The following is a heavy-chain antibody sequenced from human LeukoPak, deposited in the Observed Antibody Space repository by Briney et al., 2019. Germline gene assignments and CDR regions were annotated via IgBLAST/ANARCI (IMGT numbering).Heavy chain of an antibody. D-gene: IGHD3-10*01. CDR2: ISSSSSYI. Sequence: GGSLRLSYAASGFTFSSYSMNWVRQAPGKGLEWVSSISSSSSYIYYADSVKGRFTISRDNAKNSLYLQMNSLRAEDTAVYYCAREVTMVRGVSDWGQGTLVTVSS. CDR1: GFTFSSYS. V-gene: IGHV3-21*01. J-gene: IGHJ4*02. CDR3: AREVTMVRGVSD.